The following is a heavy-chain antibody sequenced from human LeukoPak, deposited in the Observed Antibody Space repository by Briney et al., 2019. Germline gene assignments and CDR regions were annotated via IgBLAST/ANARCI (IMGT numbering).Heavy chain of an antibody. CDR2: ISGSGGST. D-gene: IGHD3-10*01. CDR1: GFTFSSYA. J-gene: IGHJ4*02. V-gene: IGHV3-23*01. CDR3: ARDKSDSGSYYKY. Sequence: GGSLRLSCAASGFTFSSYAMSWVRQAPGKGLEWVSAISGSGGSTYYADSVKGRFTISRGNSKNTLYLQMNSLRAEDTAVYYCARDKSDSGSYYKYWGQGTLVTVSS.